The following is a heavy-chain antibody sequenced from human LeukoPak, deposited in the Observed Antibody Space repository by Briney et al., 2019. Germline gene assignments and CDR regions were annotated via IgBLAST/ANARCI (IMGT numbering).Heavy chain of an antibody. D-gene: IGHD3-10*01. Sequence: SETLSLTCAVYGGSFSGYYWSWIRQPPGKGLEWIGEINHSGSTNFNPSLKSRVTISVDTSKNQFSLKLSSVTAADTAVYYCARGGRGVIIIDYWGQGTLVTVSS. CDR3: ARGGRGVIIIDY. CDR1: GGSFSGYY. V-gene: IGHV4-34*01. CDR2: INHSGST. J-gene: IGHJ4*02.